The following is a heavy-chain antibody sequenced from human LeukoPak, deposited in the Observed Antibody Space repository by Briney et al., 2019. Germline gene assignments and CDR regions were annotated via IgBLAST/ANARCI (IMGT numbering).Heavy chain of an antibody. Sequence: PSETLSLTCTVSGGSISSYYWSWFRQPPGKGLEYIGYTHYSGATNYNPSLKSRVTISLDTSGNQFSLKLSSVTAADTAVYYCASGYCGGACQLGGVDMWGQGTMVTVSS. D-gene: IGHD2-21*02. V-gene: IGHV4-59*01. CDR3: ASGYCGGACQLGGVDM. CDR2: THYSGAT. J-gene: IGHJ3*02. CDR1: GGSISSYY.